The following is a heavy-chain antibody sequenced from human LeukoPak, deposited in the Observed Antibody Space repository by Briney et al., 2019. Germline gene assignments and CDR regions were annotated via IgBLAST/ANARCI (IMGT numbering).Heavy chain of an antibody. CDR1: GFTFSSYS. Sequence: GGSLRLSCAASGFTFSSYSMNWVRQAPGKGLEWVSSISSSSSYIYYADSMKGRFTISRDNAKNSLYLQMNSLRAEDTAVYYCARDRGYSGYDKTDYWGQGTLVTVSS. J-gene: IGHJ4*02. CDR3: ARDRGYSGYDKTDY. V-gene: IGHV3-21*01. CDR2: ISSSSSYI. D-gene: IGHD5-12*01.